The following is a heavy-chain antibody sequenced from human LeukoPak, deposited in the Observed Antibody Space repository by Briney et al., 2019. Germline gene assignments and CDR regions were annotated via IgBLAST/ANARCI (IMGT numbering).Heavy chain of an antibody. J-gene: IGHJ4*02. CDR3: ARHVRGVGIDY. Sequence: PSETLSLTRTVSGGSISSYYWSWIRQPPGKGLEWIGYIYYSGSTNYNPSLKSRVTISVDTSKNQFSLKLSSVTAADTAVYYCARHVRGVGIDYWGQGTLVTVSS. CDR1: GGSISSYY. CDR2: IYYSGST. D-gene: IGHD1-26*01. V-gene: IGHV4-59*08.